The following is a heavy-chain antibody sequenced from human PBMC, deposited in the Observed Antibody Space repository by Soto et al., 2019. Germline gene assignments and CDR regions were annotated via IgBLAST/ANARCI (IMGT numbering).Heavy chain of an antibody. D-gene: IGHD1-26*01. J-gene: IGHJ1*01. CDR3: ARAPSGSYYEQYFQH. CDR2: IYYSGST. Sequence: PSETLSLTCTVSGGSISSGAYYWSWIRQHPGKGLEWIGYIYYSGSTYYKPSLKSRVTISVETSKNQYSLKLNSVTAADTAVYYCARAPSGSYYEQYFQHWGQGTLVTVSS. V-gene: IGHV4-31*03. CDR1: GGSISSGAYY.